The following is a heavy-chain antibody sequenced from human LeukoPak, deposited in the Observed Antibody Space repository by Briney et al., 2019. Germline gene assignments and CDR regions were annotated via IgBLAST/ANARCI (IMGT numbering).Heavy chain of an antibody. CDR3: ARWEPLSGADY. CDR2: ISSSGSTI. J-gene: IGHJ4*02. CDR1: GFTFSSYE. V-gene: IGHV3-48*03. Sequence: GGSLRLSCAASGFTFSSYELNWVRQAPGKGLEWVSYISSSGSTIYYADSVKGRFTISRDNAKNSLYLQMNSLRAEDTAVYYCARWEPLSGADYWGQGTLVTVSS. D-gene: IGHD1-26*01.